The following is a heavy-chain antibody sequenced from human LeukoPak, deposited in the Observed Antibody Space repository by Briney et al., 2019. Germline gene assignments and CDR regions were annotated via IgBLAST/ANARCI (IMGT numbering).Heavy chain of an antibody. J-gene: IGHJ6*02. CDR2: ISGSGGST. Sequence: GGSLRLSCAASGFTFSSYAMSWVRQAPGKGLEWVSAISGSGGSTYYADSVKGRFTISRDNSKNTLYLQMNSLRAEDTAVYYCARGGGNSYYYYGMDVWGQGTTVTVSS. V-gene: IGHV3-23*01. CDR1: GFTFSSYA. CDR3: ARGGGNSYYYYGMDV. D-gene: IGHD4-23*01.